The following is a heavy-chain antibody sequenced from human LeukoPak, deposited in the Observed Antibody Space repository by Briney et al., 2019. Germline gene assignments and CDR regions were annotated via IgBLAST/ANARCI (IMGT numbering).Heavy chain of an antibody. CDR1: GGTFSSYA. J-gene: IGHJ4*02. Sequence: SVKASCKASGGTFSSYAISWVRQAPGQGLEWMGGIIPIFGTANYAQKFQGRVTITADESTSTAYMELSSLRSEGTAVYYCARRGYSGYPLSYYFDYWGQGTLVTVSS. V-gene: IGHV1-69*01. D-gene: IGHD5-12*01. CDR2: IIPIFGTA. CDR3: ARRGYSGYPLSYYFDY.